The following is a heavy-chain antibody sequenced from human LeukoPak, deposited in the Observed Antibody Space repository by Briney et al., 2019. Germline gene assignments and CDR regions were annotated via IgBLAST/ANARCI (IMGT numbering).Heavy chain of an antibody. V-gene: IGHV4-61*02. CDR2: IYTSGST. CDR1: GGSISSGSYY. J-gene: IGHJ4*02. Sequence: TSETLSLTCTVSGGSISSGSYYWSWIRQPAGKGLEWIGRIYTSGSTNYNPSLKSRVTISVDTSKNQFSLKLSSVTAADNAVYYCARLREGRAGYSNTWYNFDYWGQGTLVTVSS. CDR3: ARLREGRAGYSNTWYNFDY. D-gene: IGHD6-13*01.